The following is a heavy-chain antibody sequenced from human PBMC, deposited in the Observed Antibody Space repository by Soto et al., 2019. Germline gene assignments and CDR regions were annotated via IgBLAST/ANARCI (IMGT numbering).Heavy chain of an antibody. D-gene: IGHD2-15*01. CDR3: ARQGPGSY. V-gene: IGHV5-51*01. CDR1: GYSFSTYC. J-gene: IGHJ4*02. CDR2: IFPGDSET. Sequence: GESLKISCKGSGYSFSTYCIRWVRQIPGKGLEWMGLIFPGDSETTYSPSFQGHVSISADTSTSTAYLQWNSLKTSDSAIYYCARQGPGSYWGQGTQVTVSS.